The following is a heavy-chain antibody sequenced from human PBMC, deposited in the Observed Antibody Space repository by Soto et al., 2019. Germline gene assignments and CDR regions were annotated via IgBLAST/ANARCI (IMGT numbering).Heavy chain of an antibody. J-gene: IGHJ4*02. D-gene: IGHD6-13*01. CDR1: EFTFSSYA. CDR2: ISGSGVST. V-gene: IGHV3-23*01. Sequence: GGSLRLSCAASEFTFSSYAMTWVRQAPGKGLEWLSAISGSGVSTYYADSVKGRFTISRDNSKNTLYLQMNSLRAEDTAVYYCAKDRLKLAPHYFDYWGQGTLVTVSS. CDR3: AKDRLKLAPHYFDY.